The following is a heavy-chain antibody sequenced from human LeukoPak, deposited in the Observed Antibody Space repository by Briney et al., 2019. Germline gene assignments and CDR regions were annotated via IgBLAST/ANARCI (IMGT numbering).Heavy chain of an antibody. J-gene: IGHJ6*02. CDR1: GFTFSNYW. V-gene: IGHV3-7*01. Sequence: GGSLRLSCATSGFTFSNYWMTWVRQAPGKGPEWVANIKGDGKDKFYVDSVKGRFTISRDNAKNSLYLQMNSLRADDTAVYYCARVGSIAAAGTPQEYYYYGMDVWGQGTTVTVSS. CDR3: ARVGSIAAAGTPQEYYYYGMDV. CDR2: IKGDGKDK. D-gene: IGHD6-13*01.